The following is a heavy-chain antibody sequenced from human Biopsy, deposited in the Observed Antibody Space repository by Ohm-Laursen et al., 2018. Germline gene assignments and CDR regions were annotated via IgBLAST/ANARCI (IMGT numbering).Heavy chain of an antibody. CDR2: VYIGGNT. J-gene: IGHJ6*02. CDR3: ARDSGILNYGNFKYYHYYGMDV. V-gene: IGHV4-61*01. Sequence: SETLSLTCTLSVDSVTYPTDNWSWIRQPPGQGLEYIGFVYIGGNTNYNPTLKSRVTISVDMSRNQFSLKLDSVTAADTAVYYCARDSGILNYGNFKYYHYYGMDVWGQGTKVTVSS. CDR1: VDSVTYPTDN. D-gene: IGHD4-11*01.